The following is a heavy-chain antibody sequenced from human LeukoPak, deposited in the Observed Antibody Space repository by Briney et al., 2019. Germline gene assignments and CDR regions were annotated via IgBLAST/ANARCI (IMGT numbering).Heavy chain of an antibody. Sequence: SQTLSLTCTVSGGSISSGSYYWSWIRQPAGKGLEWIGRIYTSGSTNYNPSLKSRVTISVDTSKNQFSLKLSSVTAADTAVYYCAREHCSGGSCYSIYYYYYMDVWGKGTTVTVSS. D-gene: IGHD2-15*01. CDR1: GGSISSGSYY. J-gene: IGHJ6*03. V-gene: IGHV4-61*02. CDR2: IYTSGST. CDR3: AREHCSGGSCYSIYYYYYMDV.